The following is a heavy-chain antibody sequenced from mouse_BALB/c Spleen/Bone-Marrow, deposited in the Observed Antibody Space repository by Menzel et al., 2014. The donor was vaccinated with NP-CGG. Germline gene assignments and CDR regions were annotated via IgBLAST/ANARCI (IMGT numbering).Heavy chain of an antibody. V-gene: IGHV14-3*02. Sequence: EVQLQESGAELVKPGASVKLSCTASGFNIKDTYMHWVKQRPEQGLEWVGRIDPANGNTKYDPKFQGKATITADTSSNTAYLQLSSPTSEDTAVYYCARSYGSSPFDYWGQGTTLTVSS. CDR1: GFNIKDTY. D-gene: IGHD1-1*01. CDR3: ARSYGSSPFDY. CDR2: IDPANGNT. J-gene: IGHJ2*01.